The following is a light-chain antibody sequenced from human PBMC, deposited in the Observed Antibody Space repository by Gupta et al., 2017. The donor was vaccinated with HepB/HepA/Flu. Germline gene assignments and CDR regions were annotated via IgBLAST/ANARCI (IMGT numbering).Light chain of an antibody. Sequence: DIQMTHSPSSLSASVGDRVTITCRASLDISNYIAWFQQKPRKAPKSLIYAASSLQSGVTSKFSGSESETDFTLTIRSLQPKVFATYSCQQYNSYPHTFGQGTKLEIK. CDR2: AAS. CDR3: QQYNSYPHT. V-gene: IGKV1-16*02. J-gene: IGKJ2*01. CDR1: LDISNY.